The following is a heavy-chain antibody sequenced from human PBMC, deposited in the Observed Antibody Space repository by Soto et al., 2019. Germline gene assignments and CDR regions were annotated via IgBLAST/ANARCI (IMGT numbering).Heavy chain of an antibody. J-gene: IGHJ3*02. CDR1: GGSFSGYY. Sequence: SETLSLTCAVYGGSFSGYYWSWIRQPPGKGLEWIGEINHSGSTNYNPSLKSRVTISVDTSKNQFSLKLSSVTAADTAVYYCGSQFSLGYCSGGSCHPIDAFDIWGQGTMVTVSS. CDR2: INHSGST. D-gene: IGHD2-15*01. CDR3: GSQFSLGYCSGGSCHPIDAFDI. V-gene: IGHV4-34*01.